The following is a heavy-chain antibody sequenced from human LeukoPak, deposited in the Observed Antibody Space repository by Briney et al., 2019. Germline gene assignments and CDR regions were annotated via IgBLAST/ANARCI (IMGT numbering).Heavy chain of an antibody. J-gene: IGHJ4*02. CDR1: GGTFSSYA. CDR3: ARDLQWLRGSGSYYGFGY. V-gene: IGHV1-69*13. D-gene: IGHD3-10*01. Sequence: SVKVSCKASGGTFSSYAISWVRQAPGQGLEWMGGIIPIFGTANYAQKFQGRVTITADESTSTAYMELSSLRSEDTAVYYCARDLQWLRGSGSYYGFGYWGQGTLVTVSS. CDR2: IIPIFGTA.